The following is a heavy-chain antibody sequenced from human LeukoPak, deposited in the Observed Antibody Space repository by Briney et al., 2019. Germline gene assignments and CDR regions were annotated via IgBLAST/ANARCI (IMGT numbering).Heavy chain of an antibody. Sequence: SVKVSCKASGGTFSSYTISWVRQAPGQGLEWMGGIIPIFGTANYAQKFQGRVTITADESTSTAYMELSSLRSEDTAVYYCASIRNMVRGVITHDYWGQGTLVTVSS. D-gene: IGHD3-10*01. CDR1: GGTFSSYT. CDR2: IIPIFGTA. CDR3: ASIRNMVRGVITHDY. V-gene: IGHV1-69*13. J-gene: IGHJ4*02.